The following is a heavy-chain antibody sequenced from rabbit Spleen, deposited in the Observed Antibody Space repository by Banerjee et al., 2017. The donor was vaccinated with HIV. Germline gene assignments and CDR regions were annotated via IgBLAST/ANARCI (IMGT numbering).Heavy chain of an antibody. Sequence: QSLEESGGDLVKPEGSLTLTCTASGFSLSSDYDMCWVRQAPGKGLEWIACIYAGSGSTYYAGWAKGRFTISKTSSTTVTLQMTSLTVADTATYFCARVSETSGWGEDLWGPGTLVTVS. CDR1: GFSLSSDYD. D-gene: IGHD4-1*01. CDR3: ARVSETSGWGEDL. V-gene: IGHV1S40*01. J-gene: IGHJ4*01. CDR2: IYAGSGST.